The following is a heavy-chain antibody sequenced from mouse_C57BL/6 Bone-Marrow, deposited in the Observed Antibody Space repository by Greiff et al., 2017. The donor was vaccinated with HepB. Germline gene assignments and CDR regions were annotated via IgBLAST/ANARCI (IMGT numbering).Heavy chain of an antibody. CDR1: GYTFTSYG. V-gene: IGHV1-81*01. CDR3: ARREPNWDGFAY. D-gene: IGHD4-1*01. J-gene: IGHJ3*01. Sequence: QVQLQQSGAELARPGASVKLSCKASGYTFTSYGISWVKQRTGQGLEWIGEIYPRSGNTYYNEKFKGKATLTADKSSSTAYMELRSLTSEDSAVYFCARREPNWDGFAYWGQGTLVTVSA. CDR2: IYPRSGNT.